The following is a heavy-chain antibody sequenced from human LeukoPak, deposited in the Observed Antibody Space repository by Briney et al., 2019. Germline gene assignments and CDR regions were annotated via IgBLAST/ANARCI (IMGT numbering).Heavy chain of an antibody. V-gene: IGHV3-7*03. CDR1: GFTFSSHW. CDR2: INQDGSEK. CDR3: ARAHTRGCDWFDP. J-gene: IGHJ5*02. D-gene: IGHD6-19*01. Sequence: GGSLRLSCAASGFTFSSHWMTWVRQAPGKGLEWVANINQDGSEKYYVDSVKGRFTISRDNAKNSLYLQMNSLRAEDTAVYHCARAHTRGCDWFDPWGQGTLVTVSS.